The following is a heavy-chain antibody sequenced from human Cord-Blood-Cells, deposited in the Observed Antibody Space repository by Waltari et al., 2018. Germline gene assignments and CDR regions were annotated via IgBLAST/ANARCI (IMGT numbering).Heavy chain of an antibody. CDR2: INHSGST. Sequence: QVQLQQWGAGLLKPSETLSLTCDVYGWSFRGYYWSWIRQPPGKGLEWSGEINHSGSTNYNPSLKSRVTISVDTSKNQFSLKLSSVTAADTAVYYCASDFWSGYDAFDIWGQGTMVTVSS. J-gene: IGHJ3*02. CDR1: GWSFRGYY. CDR3: ASDFWSGYDAFDI. V-gene: IGHV4-34*01. D-gene: IGHD3-3*01.